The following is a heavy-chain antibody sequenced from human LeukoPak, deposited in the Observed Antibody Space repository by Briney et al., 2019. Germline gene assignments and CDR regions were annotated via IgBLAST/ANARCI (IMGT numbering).Heavy chain of an antibody. CDR1: GGSISSSSYY. V-gene: IGHV4-39*07. CDR3: ARSPYGSGSLNYYMDV. J-gene: IGHJ6*03. Sequence: SETLSLTCTVSGGSISSSSYYWGWIRQPPGKGLEWIGSIYYSGSTYYNPSLKSRVTISVDTSKNQFSLKLSSVTAADTAVYYCARSPYGSGSLNYYMDVWGKGTTVTVSS. D-gene: IGHD3-10*01. CDR2: IYYSGST.